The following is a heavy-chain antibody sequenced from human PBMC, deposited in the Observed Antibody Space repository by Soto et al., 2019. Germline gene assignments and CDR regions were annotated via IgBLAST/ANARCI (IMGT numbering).Heavy chain of an antibody. D-gene: IGHD3-3*01. J-gene: IGHJ4*02. V-gene: IGHV1-69*13. CDR3: ASTDRHDFWSGYPSYYFDY. Sequence: ASVKVSCKASGGTFSSYAISWVRQAPRQGLEWMGGIIPIFGTANYAQKFQGRVTITADESTSTAYMELSSLRSEDTAVYYCASTDRHDFWSGYPSYYFDYWGQGTLVTVSS. CDR2: IIPIFGTA. CDR1: GGTFSSYA.